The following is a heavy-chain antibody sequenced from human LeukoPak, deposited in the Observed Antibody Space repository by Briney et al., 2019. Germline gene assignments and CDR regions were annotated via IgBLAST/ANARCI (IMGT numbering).Heavy chain of an antibody. Sequence: PGGSLRLSCAASGFTFSSYSMNWVRQAPGKGLEWVPSISSSSSYIYYADSVKGRFTISRDNAKNSLYLQMNSLRAEDTAVYYCARVPLATRITMARGVISWFDPWGQGTLVTVSS. D-gene: IGHD3-10*01. CDR3: ARVPLATRITMARGVISWFDP. V-gene: IGHV3-21*01. CDR1: GFTFSSYS. CDR2: ISSSSSYI. J-gene: IGHJ5*02.